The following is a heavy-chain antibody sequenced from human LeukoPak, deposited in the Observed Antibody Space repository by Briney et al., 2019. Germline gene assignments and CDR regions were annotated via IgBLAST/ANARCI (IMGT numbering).Heavy chain of an antibody. Sequence: SVKVSCKASGGTFTSYSISWVRQAPGQGLEWMGWINSNLGRANYAQKFQGRVTITSDKSTSTAYMELSSLRSEDTAVYYCATSTVTTYDAFDIWGQGTMVTVSS. D-gene: IGHD4-17*01. CDR3: ATSTVTTYDAFDI. CDR2: INSNLGRA. J-gene: IGHJ3*02. CDR1: GGTFTSYS. V-gene: IGHV1-69*10.